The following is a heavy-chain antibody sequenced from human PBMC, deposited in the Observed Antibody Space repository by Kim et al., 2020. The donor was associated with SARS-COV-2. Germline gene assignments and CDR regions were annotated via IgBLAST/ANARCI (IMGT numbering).Heavy chain of an antibody. CDR2: IYWDDK. V-gene: IGHV2-5*01. Sequence: SGPTLVKPTQTLTLTCTFSGFSLSTNGVSVGWVRQPPGKALEWLALIYWDDKRYRPSLKNRLTITKDTSKNQVVLTMTNMDPVDTATYYCVHTYDNYFDGSGYPFPFDAWGQGTLVTVSS. D-gene: IGHD3-22*01. CDR3: VHTYDNYFDGSGYPFPFDA. CDR1: GFSLSTNGVS. J-gene: IGHJ4*02.